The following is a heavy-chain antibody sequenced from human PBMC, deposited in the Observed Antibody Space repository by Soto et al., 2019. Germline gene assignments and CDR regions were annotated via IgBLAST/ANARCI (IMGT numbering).Heavy chain of an antibody. D-gene: IGHD6-19*01. CDR3: AKDPRYSSGWYSDY. Sequence: EVQLLESGGGLVQPGGSLRLSCAASGFSFSSYAMSWVRQAPGKGLEWVSAISGSGGSTYYADSVKGRFTISRDNSKNTLYLQMNSLRSEDTAVYYCAKDPRYSSGWYSDYWGQGTLVTVSS. CDR2: ISGSGGST. CDR1: GFSFSSYA. V-gene: IGHV3-23*01. J-gene: IGHJ4*02.